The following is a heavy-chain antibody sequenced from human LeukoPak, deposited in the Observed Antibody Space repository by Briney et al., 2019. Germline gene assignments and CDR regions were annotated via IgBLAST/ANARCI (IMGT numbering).Heavy chain of an antibody. Sequence: ASVRVSCTLSGCTLTDLSMNWVRQAPGKGLEWMGGVDREDGEKVYAEKFQGRVTMTEDTSTDTAYMELRSLRSGDTAVYYCATIYLDVWGQGTTVTVSS. CDR3: ATIYLDV. V-gene: IGHV1-24*01. J-gene: IGHJ6*02. CDR1: GCTLTDLS. D-gene: IGHD2-15*01. CDR2: VDREDGEK.